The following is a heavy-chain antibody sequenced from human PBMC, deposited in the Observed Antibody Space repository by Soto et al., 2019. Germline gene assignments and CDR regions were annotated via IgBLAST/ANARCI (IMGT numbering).Heavy chain of an antibody. J-gene: IGHJ4*02. CDR2: IYYSGST. V-gene: IGHV4-59*01. CDR1: GDSISSYY. D-gene: IGHD3-16*02. Sequence: SETLSLTCTVSGDSISSYYWRWIRQPPGKGLEWIGYIYYSGSTSYNPSLKSRVTISVDTSKNQFSLKLISVTAADTAVYFCARGPFYDNVWGTYRYFDYWGQGTLVTVSS. CDR3: ARGPFYDNVWGTYRYFDY.